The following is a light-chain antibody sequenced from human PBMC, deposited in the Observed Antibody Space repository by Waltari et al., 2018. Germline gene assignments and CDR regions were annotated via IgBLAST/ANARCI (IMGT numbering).Light chain of an antibody. Sequence: SSDLTQEPAVSVALGQTVRITCRGASLIRYSATWYQEKPGQAPILVIYGKNNRPLAVPARFSGSTSGNTASLTIAGAQAEDEADYYCNSRDSSGNYYVFGGGTTVTVL. CDR2: GKN. CDR1: SLIRYS. V-gene: IGLV3-19*01. CDR3: NSRDSSGNYYV. J-gene: IGLJ1*01.